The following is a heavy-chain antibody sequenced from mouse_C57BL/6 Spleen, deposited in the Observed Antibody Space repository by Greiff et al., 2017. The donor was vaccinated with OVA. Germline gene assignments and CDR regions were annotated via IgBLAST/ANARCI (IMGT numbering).Heavy chain of an antibody. CDR3: ARFDYDAMDY. Sequence: EVQVVESGPELVKPGASVKIPCKASGYTFTDYNMDWVKQSHGKSLEWIGDINPNNGGTIYNQKFKGKATLTVDKSSSTAYMELRSLTSEDTAVYYCARFDYDAMDYWGQGTSVTVSS. CDR2: INPNNGGT. CDR1: GYTFTDYN. V-gene: IGHV1-18*01. J-gene: IGHJ4*01.